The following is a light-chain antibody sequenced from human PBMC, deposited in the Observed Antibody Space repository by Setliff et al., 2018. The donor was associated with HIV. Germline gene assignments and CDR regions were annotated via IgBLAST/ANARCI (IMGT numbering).Light chain of an antibody. J-gene: IGLJ1*01. Sequence: QSVLTQPASVSGSPGQSITISCSGSSSDVGGYNHVSWYQQHPGKAPKVMIYDVSNRPLGVSNRFSGSKSDNTASLTISGLQAEDEADYFCSSYNHRNTYVFGTGTKVTVL. CDR1: SSDVGGYNH. CDR3: SSYNHRNTYV. V-gene: IGLV2-14*03. CDR2: DVS.